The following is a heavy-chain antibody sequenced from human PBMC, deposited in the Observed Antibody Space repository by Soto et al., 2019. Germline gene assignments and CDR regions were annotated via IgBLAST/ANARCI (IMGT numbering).Heavy chain of an antibody. CDR1: GYSFTSYW. D-gene: IGHD3-22*01. CDR2: IYPGDSDT. J-gene: IGHJ3*02. CDR3: ARQQYYYDSSGYYNGAFDI. V-gene: IGHV5-51*01. Sequence: RGESLKISCKGSGYSFTSYWIGWVRQMPGKGLEWMGIIYPGDSDTRYSPSFQGQVTISADKSISTAYLQWSSLKASDTAMYYCARQQYYYDSSGYYNGAFDIWGQGTMVTVSS.